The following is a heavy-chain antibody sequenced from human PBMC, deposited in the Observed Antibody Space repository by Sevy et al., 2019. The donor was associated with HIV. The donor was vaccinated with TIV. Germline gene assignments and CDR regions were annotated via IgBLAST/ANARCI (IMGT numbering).Heavy chain of an antibody. Sequence: GGSLRLSCADSGFSFSSFWMSWVRQSPGKGLEWVANIKEDGSEKYYVDSVKGRFTISRDNAKNSLYLQMNSLRAEDTAVYYCAREGQWSHPGDYWGQGTLVTVSS. CDR2: IKEDGSEK. V-gene: IGHV3-7*01. CDR1: GFSFSSFW. CDR3: AREGQWSHPGDY. D-gene: IGHD2-15*01. J-gene: IGHJ4*02.